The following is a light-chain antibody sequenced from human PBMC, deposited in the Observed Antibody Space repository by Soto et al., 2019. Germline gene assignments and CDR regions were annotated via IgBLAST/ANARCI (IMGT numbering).Light chain of an antibody. V-gene: IGKV3-15*01. Sequence: EMVMTQSPATLSVSPGERATLSCRASQSLGTNLAWYQQKPGHAPSLLIHGTSTRGTGIPARFSGSGSGTEFTLTISSLQSEDFAVYYCQQRSNWPPITFGQGTRLET. CDR3: QQRSNWPPIT. J-gene: IGKJ5*01. CDR2: GTS. CDR1: QSLGTN.